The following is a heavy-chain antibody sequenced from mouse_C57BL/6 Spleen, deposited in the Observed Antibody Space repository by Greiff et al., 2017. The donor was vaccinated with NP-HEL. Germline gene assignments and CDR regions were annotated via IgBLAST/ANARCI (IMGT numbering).Heavy chain of an antibody. CDR3: ARLSTAQASFAY. Sequence: VQLQQPGAELVMPGASVKLSCKASGYTFTSYWMHWVKQRPGQGLEWIGEIDPSDSYTNYNQKFKGKSTLTVDKSSSTAYMQLSSLTSEDSAVYYCARLSTAQASFAYWGQGTLVTVSA. V-gene: IGHV1-69*01. CDR1: GYTFTSYW. CDR2: IDPSDSYT. D-gene: IGHD3-2*02. J-gene: IGHJ3*01.